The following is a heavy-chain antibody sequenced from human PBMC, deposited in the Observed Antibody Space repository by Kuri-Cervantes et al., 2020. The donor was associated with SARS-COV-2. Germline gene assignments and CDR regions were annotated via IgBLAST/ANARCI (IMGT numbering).Heavy chain of an antibody. CDR2: ISGSGGST. Sequence: GESLKISCAASGFTFSSYAMSWVRQAPGKGLEWVSVISGSGGSTYYADSVKGRFTISRDNSKNTLYLQMNSLRAEDTAVYYCAKEGEIAAAGTSFDYWGQGTLVTVSS. V-gene: IGHV3-23*01. D-gene: IGHD6-13*01. J-gene: IGHJ4*02. CDR1: GFTFSSYA. CDR3: AKEGEIAAAGTSFDY.